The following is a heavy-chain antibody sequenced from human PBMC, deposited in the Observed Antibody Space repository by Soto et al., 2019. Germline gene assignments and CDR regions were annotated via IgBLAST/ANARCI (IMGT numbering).Heavy chain of an antibody. CDR3: ARDIGPLSTTVTTPEFDY. CDR1: GYTFTSYG. Sequence: ASVKVSCKASGYTFTSYGISWVRQAPGQGLEWMGWISAYNGNTNYAQKVQGRVTMTTDTSTSTAYMELRSLRSDDTAVYYCARDIGPLSTTVTTPEFDYWGQGTLVTVSS. V-gene: IGHV1-18*01. D-gene: IGHD4-17*01. J-gene: IGHJ4*02. CDR2: ISAYNGNT.